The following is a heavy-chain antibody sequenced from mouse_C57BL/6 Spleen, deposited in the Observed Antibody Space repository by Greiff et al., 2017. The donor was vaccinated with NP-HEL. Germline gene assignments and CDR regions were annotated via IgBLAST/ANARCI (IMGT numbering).Heavy chain of an antibody. Sequence: QVHVKQSGAELVKPGASVKMSCKASGYTFTTYPIEWMKQNHGKSLEWIGNFHPYNDDTKYNEKFKGKATLTVAKSSSTVYLELSRLTSDDSAVYYCAVGHDYDVGTHFDYWGQGTTLTVSS. CDR1: GYTFTTYP. J-gene: IGHJ2*01. CDR3: AVGHDYDVGTHFDY. V-gene: IGHV1-47*01. D-gene: IGHD2-4*01. CDR2: FHPYNDDT.